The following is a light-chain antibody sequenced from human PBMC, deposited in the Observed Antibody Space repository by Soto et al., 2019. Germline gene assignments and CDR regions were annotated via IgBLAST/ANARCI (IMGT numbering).Light chain of an antibody. CDR2: EGT. CDR3: CSYAGSSTWV. Sequence: QSALSQPASVSGSSGPSITISCTDVGSYNLVSWYEHHPGKAPKLIIYEGTKRPSGVSNRFSGSQSGNTASLTISGLQAEDEADYYCCSYAGSSTWVFGGGTKLTVL. V-gene: IGLV2-23*01. CDR1: VGSYNL. J-gene: IGLJ2*01.